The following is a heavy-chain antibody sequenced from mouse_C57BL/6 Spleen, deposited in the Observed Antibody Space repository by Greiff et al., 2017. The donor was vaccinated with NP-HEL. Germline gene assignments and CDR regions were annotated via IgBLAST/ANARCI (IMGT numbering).Heavy chain of an antibody. Sequence: QVQLQQSDAELVKPGASVKISCKVSGYTFTDHTIHWMKQRPEQGLEWIGYIYPRDGSTKYNEKFKGKATLTADKSSSTAYMQLNSLTSEDSAVYVCAKEESPTVVAPPGFAYWGQGTLVTVSA. CDR2: IYPRDGST. CDR3: AKEESPTVVAPPGFAY. V-gene: IGHV1-78*01. CDR1: GYTFTDHT. J-gene: IGHJ3*01. D-gene: IGHD1-1*01.